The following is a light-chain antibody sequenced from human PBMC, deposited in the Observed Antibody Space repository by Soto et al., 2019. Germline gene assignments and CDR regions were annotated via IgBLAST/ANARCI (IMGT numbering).Light chain of an antibody. V-gene: IGKV1-39*01. CDR2: AAS. Sequence: DIQMTQSPSSLSASVGDRVTITCRASQSISSYLNCYQQKPGKATKVLIYAASSLKSGVPSRFSGIGSGTDFTLIISSLQPEDFANYYCQQSYSGPLTVGGGTKVEIK. J-gene: IGKJ4*01. CDR1: QSISSY. CDR3: QQSYSGPLT.